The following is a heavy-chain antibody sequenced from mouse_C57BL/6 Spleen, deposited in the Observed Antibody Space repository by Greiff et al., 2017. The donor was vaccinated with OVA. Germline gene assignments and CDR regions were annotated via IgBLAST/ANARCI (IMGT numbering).Heavy chain of an antibody. V-gene: IGHV5-17*01. J-gene: IGHJ1*03. Sequence: EVQLVESGGGLVKPGGSLKLSCAASGFTFSDYGMHWVRQAPEKGLEWVAYISSGSSTIYSADTVKGRFTISRDNAKNTLFLQMTSLRSEDTAMYYCARRYYGSSLYWYFDVWGTGTTVTVSS. CDR2: ISSGSSTI. D-gene: IGHD1-1*01. CDR1: GFTFSDYG. CDR3: ARRYYGSSLYWYFDV.